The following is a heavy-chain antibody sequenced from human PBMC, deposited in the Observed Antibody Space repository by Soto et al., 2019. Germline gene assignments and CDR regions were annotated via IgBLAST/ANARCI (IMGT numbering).Heavy chain of an antibody. D-gene: IGHD2-15*01. CDR3: ARTNGYCSGGSCYEGSDP. J-gene: IGHJ5*02. V-gene: IGHV1-69*01. Sequence: QVQLVQSGAEVKKPGSSVKVSCKASGGTFSSYAISWVRQAPGQGLEWMGGIIPIFGTANYAQKFQGRVTITADESTSTAYMELSSLRSEDTAVYYWARTNGYCSGGSCYEGSDPWGQGTLVTVSS. CDR1: GGTFSSYA. CDR2: IIPIFGTA.